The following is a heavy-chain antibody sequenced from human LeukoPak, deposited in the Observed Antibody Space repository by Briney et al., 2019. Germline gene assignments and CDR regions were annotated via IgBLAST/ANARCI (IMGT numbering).Heavy chain of an antibody. CDR3: AFYCSSTSCYDADFDY. CDR2: IRAYNGNT. J-gene: IGHJ4*02. V-gene: IGHV1-18*04. D-gene: IGHD2-2*01. Sequence: ASVKVSCKASGYTFTSYGISWVRQAPGQGLEWMGWIRAYNGNTNYAQKLQGRVTMTTDTSTSTAYMELRSLRSDDTAVYYCAFYCSSTSCYDADFDYWGQGTLVTVSS. CDR1: GYTFTSYG.